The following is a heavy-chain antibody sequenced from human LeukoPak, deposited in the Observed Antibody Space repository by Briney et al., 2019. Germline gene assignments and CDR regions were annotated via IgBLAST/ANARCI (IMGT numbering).Heavy chain of an antibody. D-gene: IGHD3-10*01. V-gene: IGHV4-4*07. CDR3: ARDQVLTMVRGVTDYYYYYFMDD. Sequence: SETLTLTCTVSGGTISSYSWSWIRQPAGKGLEWIGRIYTSGSTNYNPSLKSRVTMSVDTSKNQFSLKLSSVTAADTAVYYCARDQVLTMVRGVTDYYYYYFMDDWGQGTMVTVSS. J-gene: IGHJ6*03. CDR1: GGTISSYS. CDR2: IYTSGST.